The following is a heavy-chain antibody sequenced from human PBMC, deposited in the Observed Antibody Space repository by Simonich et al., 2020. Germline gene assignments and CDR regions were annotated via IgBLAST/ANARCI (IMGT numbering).Heavy chain of an antibody. V-gene: IGHV3-33*01. J-gene: IGHJ4*02. CDR2: IGYDGSNK. CDR1: GFTFSSYG. Sequence: QVQLVESGGGVVQPGRSLRLSCAASGFTFSSYGMHWVRQAPGKGLEGVAVIGYDGSNKYYADTVKGRFTISRDNSKNTLYLQMNSLRAEDTAVYYCARQFDYWGQGTLVTVSS. CDR3: ARQFDY.